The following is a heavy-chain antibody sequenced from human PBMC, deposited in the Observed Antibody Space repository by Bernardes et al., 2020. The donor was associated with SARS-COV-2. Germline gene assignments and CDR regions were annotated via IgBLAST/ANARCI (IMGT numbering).Heavy chain of an antibody. J-gene: IGHJ5*02. Sequence: SETLSLTCAVYGGFFNDNYWNWIRQPPGKGLEWIGQINHSGNTNYNPSLKSRVTISVDTSKNQFSLKLNSVTAADTAVYYCARGYCSSTSCPPLNWFDPWGQGTPVTVSS. CDR2: INHSGNT. D-gene: IGHD2-2*01. CDR1: GGFFNDNY. V-gene: IGHV4-34*01. CDR3: ARGYCSSTSCPPLNWFDP.